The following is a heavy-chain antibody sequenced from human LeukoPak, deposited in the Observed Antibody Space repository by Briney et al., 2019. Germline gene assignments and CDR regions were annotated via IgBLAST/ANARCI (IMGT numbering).Heavy chain of an antibody. CDR2: ISAYNGNT. V-gene: IGHV1-18*01. J-gene: IGHJ4*02. D-gene: IGHD6-19*01. CDR3: ATYSSGWHDY. Sequence: ASVTVSCTASGYTFTSYGISWVRQAPGQGVEWMGWISAYNGNTNYAQKLQGRVTMTTDTSTSTAYMELRSLRSDDTAVYYCATYSSGWHDYWGQGTLVTVSS. CDR1: GYTFTSYG.